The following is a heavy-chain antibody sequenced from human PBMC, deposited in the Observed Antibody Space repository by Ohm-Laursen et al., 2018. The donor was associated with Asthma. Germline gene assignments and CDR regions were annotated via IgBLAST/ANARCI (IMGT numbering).Heavy chain of an antibody. Sequence: SLRLSCSASGFTFSSYAMSWVRQAPGKGLEWVSAISGSGGSTYYADSVKGRSTISRDNSKNTLYLQMNSLRAEDTAVYYCAKDLPIRVRLFDYWGQGTLVTVSS. CDR1: GFTFSSYA. CDR3: AKDLPIRVRLFDY. V-gene: IGHV3-23*01. D-gene: IGHD2-21*01. J-gene: IGHJ4*02. CDR2: ISGSGGST.